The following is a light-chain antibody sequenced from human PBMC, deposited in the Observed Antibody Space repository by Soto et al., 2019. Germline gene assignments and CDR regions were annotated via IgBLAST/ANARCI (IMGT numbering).Light chain of an antibody. CDR1: QSLSSSY. CDR3: QQYGSSPIT. V-gene: IGKV3D-20*01. J-gene: IGKJ5*01. CDR2: GAS. Sequence: EIVLTQSPATLSLSPGERATLSCGASQSLSSSYLAWYQQKPGLAPRLLIYGASSRATGIPTRFSGSGSGTEFTLTIDSLQSEDFAVYYCQQYGSSPITFGQGTRLEIK.